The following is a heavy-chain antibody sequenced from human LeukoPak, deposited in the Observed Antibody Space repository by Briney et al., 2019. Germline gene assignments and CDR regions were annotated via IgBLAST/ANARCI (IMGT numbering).Heavy chain of an antibody. J-gene: IGHJ4*02. D-gene: IGHD3-16*02. CDR1: GFTFSSYA. V-gene: IGHV3-23*01. CDR3: ERVYDYVWGSYRKTSFDY. Sequence: PGGSLRLSCAASGFTFSSYAMSWVRQAPGKGLEWVSDISGSGGSTYYADSVKGRFTISRDNSKNTLYLQMNSLRAEDTAVYYCERVYDYVWGSYRKTSFDYWGQGTLVTVSS. CDR2: ISGSGGST.